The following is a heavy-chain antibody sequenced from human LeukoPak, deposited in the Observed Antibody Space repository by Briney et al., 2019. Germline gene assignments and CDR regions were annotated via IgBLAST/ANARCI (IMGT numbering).Heavy chain of an antibody. CDR1: GFTFSSYA. D-gene: IGHD3-10*01. V-gene: IGHV3-23*01. CDR2: ISGSGGST. J-gene: IGHJ4*02. CDR3: AKVMTRTMVRGVPPSDY. Sequence: PGGSLRLSCAASGFTFSSYAMSWVRQAPGKELEWVSAISGSGGSTYYADSVKRRFTISRDNSKNTLYLQMNSLRAEDTAVYYCAKVMTRTMVRGVPPSDYWGQGTLVTVSS.